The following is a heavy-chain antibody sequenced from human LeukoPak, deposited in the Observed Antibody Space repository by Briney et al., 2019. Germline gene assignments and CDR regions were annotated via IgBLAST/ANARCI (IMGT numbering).Heavy chain of an antibody. CDR1: GFTFSDYY. CDR3: ARVDMRGSFNWFDP. CDR2: ISSSGSTI. J-gene: IGHJ5*02. V-gene: IGHV3-11*04. D-gene: IGHD3-16*01. Sequence: PGGSLRLSCAASGFTFSDYYMSWIRQAPGKGLEWVSYISSSGSTIYYADSVKGRFTISRDNAKNSLYLQMNSLRAEDTAVYYCARVDMRGSFNWFDPWGQGTLVTVSS.